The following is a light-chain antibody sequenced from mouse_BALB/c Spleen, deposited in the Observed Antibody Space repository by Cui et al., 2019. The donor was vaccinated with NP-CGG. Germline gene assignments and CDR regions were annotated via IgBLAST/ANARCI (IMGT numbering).Light chain of an antibody. J-gene: IGLJ1*01. Sequence: QAVVTQESALPTSPGETVTLTCRSSTGAVTTINYANWVQEKPDHLFTGLIGGTNNRAPGVPNRFSGSLIGDKAALTITGAQTEDEAIYFCALWYSNHWVFGGGTKLTVL. V-gene: IGLV1*01. CDR2: GTN. CDR1: TGAVTTINY. CDR3: ALWYSNHWV.